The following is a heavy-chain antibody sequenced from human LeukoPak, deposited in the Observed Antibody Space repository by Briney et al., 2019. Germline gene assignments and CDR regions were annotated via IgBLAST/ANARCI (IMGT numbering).Heavy chain of an antibody. CDR3: ARGVKGCSSSWYPRNYYYYMDV. V-gene: IGHV4-34*01. D-gene: IGHD6-13*01. CDR1: GGSFSGYY. Sequence: SETLSLTCAVYGGSFSGYYWSWIRQPPGKGPEWIGEINHSGSTNYNPSLKSRVTISVDTSKNQFSLKLSSVTAADTAVYYCARGVKGCSSSWYPRNYYYYMDVWGKGTTVTVSS. J-gene: IGHJ6*03. CDR2: INHSGST.